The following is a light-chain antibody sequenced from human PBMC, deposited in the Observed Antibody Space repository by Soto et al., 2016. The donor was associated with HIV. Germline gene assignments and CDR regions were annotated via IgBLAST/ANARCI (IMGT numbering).Light chain of an antibody. V-gene: IGKV1-5*03. CDR2: KAS. Sequence: DIQMTQSPSTLSASVGDRVTITCRASQSISSWLAWYQQKPGKAPKLLIYKASSLEGGVPSRFSGSGSGTEFTLTISSLQPDDFATYYCQQYNSYSWTFGPRDQGRKSN. J-gene: IGKJ1*01. CDR1: QSISSW. CDR3: QQYNSYSWT.